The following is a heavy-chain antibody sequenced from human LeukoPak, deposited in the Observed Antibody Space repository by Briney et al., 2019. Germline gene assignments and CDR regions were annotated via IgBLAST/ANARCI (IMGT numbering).Heavy chain of an antibody. V-gene: IGHV3-20*04. CDR3: AKDPYSGSYLGIFDY. J-gene: IGHJ4*02. CDR2: INWNGGST. CDR1: GFTFDDYG. Sequence: GGSPRLSRAASGFTFDDYGMSWVRQAPGKGLEWVSGINWNGGSTGYADSVKGRFTISRDNSKNTLYLQMNSLRAEDTAVYYCAKDPYSGSYLGIFDYWGQGTLVTVSS. D-gene: IGHD1-26*01.